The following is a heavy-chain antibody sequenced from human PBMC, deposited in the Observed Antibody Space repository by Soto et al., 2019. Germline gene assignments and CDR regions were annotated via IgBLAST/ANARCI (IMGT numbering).Heavy chain of an antibody. CDR1: GGSISSGDYY. CDR3: ASHDIVATITDY. CDR2: IYYSGST. J-gene: IGHJ4*02. V-gene: IGHV4-30-4*01. D-gene: IGHD5-12*01. Sequence: SETLSLTCTVSGGSISSGDYYWSWIRQPPGKGLEWIGYIYYSGSTYYNPSLKSRVTISVDTSKNQFSLKLSSVTAVDTAVYYCASHDIVATITDYWGQGTLVTVSS.